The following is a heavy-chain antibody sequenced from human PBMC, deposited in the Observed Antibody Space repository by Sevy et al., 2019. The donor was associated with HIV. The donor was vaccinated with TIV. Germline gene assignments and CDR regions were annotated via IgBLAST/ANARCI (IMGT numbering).Heavy chain of an antibody. D-gene: IGHD6-19*01. V-gene: IGHV3-13*01. J-gene: IGHJ4*02. Sequence: GGSLRLSCAASGFTFSSYEMHWVRQATGKGLEWVSAIGTAGDTYYPGSVKGRFTISRENAKNSLYLQMNSLRVGDTAVYYCARAYSSGWYDYWGQGTLVTVSS. CDR2: IGTAGDT. CDR3: ARAYSSGWYDY. CDR1: GFTFSSYE.